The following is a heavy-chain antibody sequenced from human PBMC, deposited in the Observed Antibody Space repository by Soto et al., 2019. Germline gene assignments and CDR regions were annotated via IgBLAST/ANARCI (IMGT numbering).Heavy chain of an antibody. CDR2: IFYSGST. CDR3: ARKRSGSWMEFDF. Sequence: QLQLQESGPGLVKPSETLSLTCTVSGGSISSSSYHWGWIRQPPGKGLEWIGSIFYSGSTYYSPSLQSRVTISVDTSKNQFSLKLSSVTAADTAVYYCARKRSGSWMEFDFWGQGTLVTVSS. V-gene: IGHV4-39*01. J-gene: IGHJ4*02. D-gene: IGHD6-13*01. CDR1: GGSISSSSYH.